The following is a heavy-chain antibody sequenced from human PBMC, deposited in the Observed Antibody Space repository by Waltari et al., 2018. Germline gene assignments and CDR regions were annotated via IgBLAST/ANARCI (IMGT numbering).Heavy chain of an antibody. Sequence: EVQLVESGGGLVPPGDSLRLSCAASGFTLSGFSMSWVRQAPGKGLEWVATTKRGGGANFYVDSVKGRFTISRDNAKNSLFLQMNSLRAEDTAVYYCARNGDFDFWGQGTLVTVSS. CDR3: ARNGDFDF. D-gene: IGHD4-17*01. J-gene: IGHJ4*02. V-gene: IGHV3-7*01. CDR2: TKRGGGAN. CDR1: GFTLSGFS.